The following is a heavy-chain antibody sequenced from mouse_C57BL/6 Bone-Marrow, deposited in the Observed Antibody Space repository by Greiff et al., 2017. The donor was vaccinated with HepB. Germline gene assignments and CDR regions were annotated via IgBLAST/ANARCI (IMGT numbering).Heavy chain of an antibody. Sequence: QVQLQQPGAELVKPGASVKLSCKASGYTFTSYWMHWVKQRPGRGLEWIGKIHPNSVSTNYNEKFKSKATLTVDKSSSTASMQLSSLTSEDSAVCFCARIITPRVAFDCWGQGTTLTVSS. V-gene: IGHV1-64*01. CDR1: GYTFTSYW. CDR2: IHPNSVST. D-gene: IGHD1-1*01. CDR3: ARIITPRVAFDC. J-gene: IGHJ2*01.